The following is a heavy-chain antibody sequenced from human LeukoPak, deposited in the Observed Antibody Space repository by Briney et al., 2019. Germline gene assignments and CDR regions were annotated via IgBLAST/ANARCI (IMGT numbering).Heavy chain of an antibody. CDR2: INHSGST. D-gene: IGHD6-13*01. V-gene: IGHV4-34*01. Sequence: PSETLSLTCAVCGGSFSGYYWSWIRQPPGKGLEWIGEINHSGSTNYNPSLKSRVTISVDTSKNQFSLKLSSVTAADTAVYYCASRSSSSWYGGYYYYGMDVWGQGTTVTVSS. CDR1: GGSFSGYY. CDR3: ASRSSSSWYGGYYYYGMDV. J-gene: IGHJ6*02.